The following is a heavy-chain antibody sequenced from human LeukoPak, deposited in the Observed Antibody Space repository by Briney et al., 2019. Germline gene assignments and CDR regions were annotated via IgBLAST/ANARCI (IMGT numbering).Heavy chain of an antibody. D-gene: IGHD3-22*01. V-gene: IGHV3-23*01. CDR2: ITGSGDTT. CDR1: GFTFSSYA. CDR3: AKKGAFDSSGYYFDY. J-gene: IGHJ4*02. Sequence: GGSLRLSCAASGFTFSSYAVTWVRQAPGKGLEWVSGITGSGDTTFYADSVKGRFTISRDNSKNTLYLQMNSLRAEDTAVYYCAKKGAFDSSGYYFDYWGQGTLVTVSS.